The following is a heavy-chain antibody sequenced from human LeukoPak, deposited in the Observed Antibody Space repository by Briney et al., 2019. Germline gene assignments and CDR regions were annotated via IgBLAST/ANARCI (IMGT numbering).Heavy chain of an antibody. CDR1: GFTSTNYA. Sequence: PGGSLRLSCAASGFTSTNYAMSWVRQAPGKGLEWVSAIGGGRDSTYYADSVKGRLTISRDISKNTLYLQMNSLMAEDTAVYYCAMGAADGGFDSWGQGTLVTVSS. CDR2: IGGGRDST. D-gene: IGHD3-16*01. CDR3: AMGAADGGFDS. J-gene: IGHJ4*02. V-gene: IGHV3-23*01.